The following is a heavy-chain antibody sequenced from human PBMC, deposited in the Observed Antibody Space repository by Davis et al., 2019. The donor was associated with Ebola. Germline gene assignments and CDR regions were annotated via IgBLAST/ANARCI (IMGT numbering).Heavy chain of an antibody. J-gene: IGHJ4*02. V-gene: IGHV3-48*03. CDR2: ISSSGSII. CDR1: GVTFSSYA. CDR3: ARGGYVDY. Sequence: PAGSLRLSCAVSGVTFSSYAMNRVRHAPGNWLKCVSYISSSGSIIYYADSVKGRCTISRDSAKNSLYLQMNSLRAEDTAVYYCARGGYVDYWGQGTLVTVSS.